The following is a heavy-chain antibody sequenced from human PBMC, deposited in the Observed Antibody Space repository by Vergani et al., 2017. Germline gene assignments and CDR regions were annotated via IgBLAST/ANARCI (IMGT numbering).Heavy chain of an antibody. D-gene: IGHD6-19*01. CDR2: ITGRGGSA. Sequence: EVQLLESGGGLVQPGGSLRLSCAASGFTFSSYAMTWVRQAPGKGLEWVSAITGRGGSAYHADSGKGRFTISRDNSKNTLYLQMNSLRAEDTAVYYCAKDLERLAYSSGWSHWYFDLWGRGTLVTVSS. CDR1: GFTFSSYA. V-gene: IGHV3-23*01. J-gene: IGHJ2*01. CDR3: AKDLERLAYSSGWSHWYFDL.